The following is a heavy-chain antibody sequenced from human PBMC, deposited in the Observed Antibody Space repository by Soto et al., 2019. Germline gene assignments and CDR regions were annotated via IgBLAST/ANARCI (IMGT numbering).Heavy chain of an antibody. D-gene: IGHD6-19*01. CDR1: GGSISSYY. Sequence: SETLSLTCTVSGGSISSYYWRWIRQPPGKGLECIGYIYYTGNTNYNPSLKSRVTISVDTYKNKFSLKLTSLTAADTAVYYCARARTSSAVDFDYWGQGALVTLSS. V-gene: IGHV4-59*13. CDR2: IYYTGNT. J-gene: IGHJ4*02. CDR3: ARARTSSAVDFDY.